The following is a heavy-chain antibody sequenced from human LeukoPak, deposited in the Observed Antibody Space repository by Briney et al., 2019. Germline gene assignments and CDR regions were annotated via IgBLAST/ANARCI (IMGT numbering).Heavy chain of an antibody. CDR1: RFTFSNYA. J-gene: IGHJ6*03. V-gene: IGHV3-23*01. Sequence: PGGSLRLSCAASRFTFSNYAMSWVRQAPGRGLEWVSAISGSGGSTYYADSVKGRFTISRDNFKNTLYLQMNSLRAEDTAVYYCAKDSEYYDFWSGSMNHYMDVWGKGTTVTVSS. D-gene: IGHD3-3*01. CDR2: ISGSGGST. CDR3: AKDSEYYDFWSGSMNHYMDV.